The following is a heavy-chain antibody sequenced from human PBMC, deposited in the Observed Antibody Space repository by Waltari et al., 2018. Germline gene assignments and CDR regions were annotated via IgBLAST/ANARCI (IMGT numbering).Heavy chain of an antibody. Sequence: EVQVVESGGGLVQPGGSLRLSCAASGFTLSSYWMSWVRQAPGKGLEWLANIKQDGSQTYYVDSVKGRFTISRDNAKNSLFLQMNSLRADDTAVYYCARLGYCSSANCFYGMDVWGQGTTVTVSS. D-gene: IGHD2-2*01. V-gene: IGHV3-7*01. J-gene: IGHJ6*02. CDR3: ARLGYCSSANCFYGMDV. CDR1: GFTLSSYW. CDR2: IKQDGSQT.